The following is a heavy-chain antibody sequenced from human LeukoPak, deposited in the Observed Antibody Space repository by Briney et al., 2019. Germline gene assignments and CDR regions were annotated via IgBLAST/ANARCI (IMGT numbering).Heavy chain of an antibody. CDR1: GYTFTSYG. Sequence: ASVKVSCKASGYTFTSYGISWVRQAPGQGLEWMGWISAYNGNTNYAQKLQGRVTMTTDTSTSTAYMELSSLRSEDMAVYYCARGPDYYDSSFDPWGQGTLVTVSS. D-gene: IGHD3-10*01. CDR3: ARGPDYYDSSFDP. CDR2: ISAYNGNT. J-gene: IGHJ5*02. V-gene: IGHV1-18*03.